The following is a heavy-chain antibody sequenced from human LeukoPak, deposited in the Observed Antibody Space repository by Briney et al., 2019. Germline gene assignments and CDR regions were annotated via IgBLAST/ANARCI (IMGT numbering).Heavy chain of an antibody. Sequence: GALRLSCSASGFTFSGYWMSWVRQAPGKGLEWVANIKPDGSEKYYVDSVKGRFTISRANAKNSLYLQMNGLRAEDTAVYYCARDRIQLWSHDYWGQGTLVTVSS. CDR2: IKPDGSEK. CDR1: GFTFSGYW. CDR3: ARDRIQLWSHDY. J-gene: IGHJ4*02. D-gene: IGHD5-18*01. V-gene: IGHV3-7*04.